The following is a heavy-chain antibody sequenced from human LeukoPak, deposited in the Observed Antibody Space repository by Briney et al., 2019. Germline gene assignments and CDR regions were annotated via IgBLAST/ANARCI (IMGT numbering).Heavy chain of an antibody. D-gene: IGHD3-16*01. CDR1: GYTFTGYY. CDR2: ISPNSGGT. V-gene: IGHV1-2*02. J-gene: IGHJ5*02. CDR3: ARAGGAYPNLNWFDP. Sequence: GASVKVSCKASGYTFTGYYMHWVRQAPGQGLEWMGWISPNSGGTNYAQNFQGRVTMTRDTSISTAYMELSSLRSDDTAVYYCARAGGAYPNLNWFDPWGQGTLVTVSS.